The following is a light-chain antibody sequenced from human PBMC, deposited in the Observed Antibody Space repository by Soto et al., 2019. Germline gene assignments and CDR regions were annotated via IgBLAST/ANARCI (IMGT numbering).Light chain of an antibody. V-gene: IGLV2-23*01. CDR2: EGS. CDR1: SSDVGRYNL. CDR3: CSYAGSNTGI. J-gene: IGLJ2*01. Sequence: QSVLTQPASVSGSPGQSITISCTGTSSDVGRYNLVSWYQQHPGKAPKVMIYEGSKRPSGVSNRFSGSKSGNTASLTISGLQAEDEADYYCCSYAGSNTGIFGGGTKLTVL.